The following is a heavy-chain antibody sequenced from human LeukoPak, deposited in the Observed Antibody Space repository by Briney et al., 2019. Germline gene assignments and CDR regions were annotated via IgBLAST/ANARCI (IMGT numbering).Heavy chain of an antibody. CDR3: ARAGRGTSSRAVDY. J-gene: IGHJ4*02. CDR1: GGSFTDYY. CDR2: INDSGST. Sequence: PSETLSLTCAISGGSFTDYYWSSIRQPPGKGLEWIGDINDSGSTNSSPSLKSRVVISLDTSKSQLSLKLSPVTAADTATYFCARAGRGTSSRAVDYWGQGTLVTVSS. D-gene: IGHD1-1*01. V-gene: IGHV4-34*01.